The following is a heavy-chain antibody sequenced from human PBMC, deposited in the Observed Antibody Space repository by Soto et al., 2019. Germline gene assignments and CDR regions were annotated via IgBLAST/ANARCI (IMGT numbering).Heavy chain of an antibody. Sequence: PSETLSLTCTVSGGSISSYYWTWIRQPPGKELEWIGYISYSGNTNYNPSLKSRVTISVDTSKNQFSLKLSSVTAADAAVYYCARASYYYDSSGYYLYYFDYWGQGTLVTVSS. V-gene: IGHV4-59*01. CDR3: ARASYYYDSSGYYLYYFDY. CDR1: GGSISSYY. CDR2: ISYSGNT. J-gene: IGHJ4*02. D-gene: IGHD3-22*01.